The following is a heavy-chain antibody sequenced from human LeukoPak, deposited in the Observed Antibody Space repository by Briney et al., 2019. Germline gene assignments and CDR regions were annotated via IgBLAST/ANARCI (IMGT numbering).Heavy chain of an antibody. J-gene: IGHJ4*02. CDR2: IYSGGTT. CDR3: ARGYCSGGSCYYFDY. D-gene: IGHD2-15*01. V-gene: IGHV4-4*07. CDR1: GGSISGSS. Sequence: PSETLSLTCTVSGGSISGSSWSWIRQPAGKGLEWIGRIYSGGTTNYNPSLKSRVIMSVDTSNNRFSLKLSSVTAADTAIYYCARGYCSGGSCYYFDYWGQGTLVIVSS.